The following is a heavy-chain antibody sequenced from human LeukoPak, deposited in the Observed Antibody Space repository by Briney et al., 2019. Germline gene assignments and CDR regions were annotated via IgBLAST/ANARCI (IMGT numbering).Heavy chain of an antibody. D-gene: IGHD6-19*01. CDR1: GYPFSGSD. CDR2: VSHEGSSK. J-gene: IGHJ4*02. Sequence: GGSLRLSCAASGYPFSGSDIHWVRQAPGKGLEWVAFVSHEGSSKFYVESVKGRFGISRDNSKSTTYLQMNGLRADDTAVYYCAKTTGGWPRFFDHWGQGTLVAVSS. V-gene: IGHV3-30*18. CDR3: AKTTGGWPRFFDH.